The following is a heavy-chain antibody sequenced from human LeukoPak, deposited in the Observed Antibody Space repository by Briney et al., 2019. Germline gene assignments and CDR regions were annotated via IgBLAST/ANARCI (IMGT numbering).Heavy chain of an antibody. CDR1: GFTFTNYG. CDR2: ISAYNGDT. V-gene: IGHV1-18*01. Sequence: GASVKVSCKASGFTFTNYGVSWVRQAPGQGLEWMGWISAYNGDTHYSQQLQGRITMTTDTSTYTAYMELGSLTSDDTAVYYCARGGTSQWIQLTDFWGQGTLVTVSS. D-gene: IGHD5-18*01. J-gene: IGHJ4*02. CDR3: ARGGTSQWIQLTDF.